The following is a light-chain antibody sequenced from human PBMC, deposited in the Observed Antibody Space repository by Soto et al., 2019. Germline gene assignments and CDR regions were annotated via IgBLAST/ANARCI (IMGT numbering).Light chain of an antibody. CDR1: QSISSY. V-gene: IGKV1-39*01. CDR3: QQSYSTPPGMYT. J-gene: IGKJ2*01. Sequence: DIQMTQSPSSLSASVGDRVTITCRASQSISSYLNWYQQKPGKAPKLLIYAASSLQSGVPSRFSCSGSGTEFTLTISSLQPEDFATDYCQQSYSTPPGMYTFGQGTKLEIK. CDR2: AAS.